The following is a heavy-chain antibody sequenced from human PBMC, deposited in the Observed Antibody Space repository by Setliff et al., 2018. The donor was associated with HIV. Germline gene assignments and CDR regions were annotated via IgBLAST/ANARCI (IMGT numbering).Heavy chain of an antibody. CDR3: VKGFECGGDCYSAFDY. CDR2: ISGSGGST. CDR1: GFTFSSYA. Sequence: GGSLRLSCAASGFTFSSYAMSWVRQAPGKGLEWVSTISGSGGSTYYADSVKGRFTISRDNSKNTLYLQMNSLGIEDTAVYYCVKGFECGGDCYSAFDYWGQGNLVTVSS. J-gene: IGHJ4*02. V-gene: IGHV3-23*01. D-gene: IGHD2-21*02.